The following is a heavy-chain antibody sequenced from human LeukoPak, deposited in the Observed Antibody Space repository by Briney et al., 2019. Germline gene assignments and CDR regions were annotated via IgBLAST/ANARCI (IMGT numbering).Heavy chain of an antibody. CDR2: TYCRPECSP. Sequence: SQTLSLTCAISGDSVSRNGVAWNWIRQSPSRGLEWLGRTYCRPECSPDYALSMQSRISINSDTSKNQFFLHLNSVTPEDTAVYYCARGQNSAFDSWGQGTLVTVSS. V-gene: IGHV6-1*01. CDR1: GDSVSRNGVA. J-gene: IGHJ4*02. D-gene: IGHD4-4*01. CDR3: ARGQNSAFDS.